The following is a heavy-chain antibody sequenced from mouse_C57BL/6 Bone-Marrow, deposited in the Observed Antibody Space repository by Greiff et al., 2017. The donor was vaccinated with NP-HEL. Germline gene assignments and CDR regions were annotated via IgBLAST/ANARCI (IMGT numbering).Heavy chain of an antibody. V-gene: IGHV5-9-1*02. CDR3: TRAESGYYFDY. CDR1: GFTFSSYA. D-gene: IGHD1-3*01. CDR2: ISSGGDYI. Sequence: EVKVVESGEGLVKPGGSLKLSCAASGFTFSSYAMSWVRQTPEKRLEWVAYISSGGDYIYYADTVKGRFTISRDNARNTLYLQMSSLKSEDTAMYYCTRAESGYYFDYWGQGTTLTVSS. J-gene: IGHJ2*01.